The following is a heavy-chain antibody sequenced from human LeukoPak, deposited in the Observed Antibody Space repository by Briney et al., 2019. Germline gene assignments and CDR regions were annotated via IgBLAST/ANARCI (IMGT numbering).Heavy chain of an antibody. J-gene: IGHJ4*02. D-gene: IGHD2-2*01. CDR3: TTVGVYCSSTNCYYGY. CDR1: GFTFSSYV. CDR2: ISGSGGST. V-gene: IGHV3-23*01. Sequence: GGALRLSCAASGFTFSSYVMSWVRQAPGKGREGVSAISGSGGSTYYADSVKGRFTISRDNSKNTLYLQMNSLKTEDTAVYYCTTVGVYCSSTNCYYGYWGQGTLVTVSS.